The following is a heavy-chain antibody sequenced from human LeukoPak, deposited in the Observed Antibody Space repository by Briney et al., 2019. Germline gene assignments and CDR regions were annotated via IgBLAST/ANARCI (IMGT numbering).Heavy chain of an antibody. Sequence: PSETLSLTCAVYGGSFSGYYWTWIRQPPGKGLEWIGEINHSGSTNYNPSLKSRVTISVDTSKNQFSLDLRSVTAADTAVYYCARGRYYAYWGQGTVVTVSS. CDR2: INHSGST. V-gene: IGHV4-34*01. J-gene: IGHJ4*02. D-gene: IGHD3-10*01. CDR3: ARGRYYAY. CDR1: GGSFSGYY.